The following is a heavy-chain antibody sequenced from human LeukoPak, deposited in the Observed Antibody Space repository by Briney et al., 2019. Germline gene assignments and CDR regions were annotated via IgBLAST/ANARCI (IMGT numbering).Heavy chain of an antibody. CDR3: ARDIEAAGLFLDY. D-gene: IGHD6-13*01. V-gene: IGHV3-7*01. J-gene: IGHJ4*02. CDR1: GFTVSSNY. Sequence: GGSLRLSCAASGFTVSSNYMYWVRQAPGKGLEWVANMKYDGSEKYYVDSVKGRFTISRDNAKNSLYLQMNSLRAEDTAVYYCARDIEAAGLFLDYWGQGTLVTVSS. CDR2: MKYDGSEK.